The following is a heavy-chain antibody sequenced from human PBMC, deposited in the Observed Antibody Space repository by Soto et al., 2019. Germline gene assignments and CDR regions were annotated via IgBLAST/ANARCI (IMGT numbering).Heavy chain of an antibody. CDR2: IYYSGST. V-gene: IGHV4-59*08. Sequence: SETLSLTCTVSGGSISSYYWIWIRQPPGKGLEWIGYIYYSGSTNYNPSLKSRVTISVDTSKNQFSLKLSSVTAADTAVYYCARRDPRYYYYYMDVWGKGTTVTVSS. J-gene: IGHJ6*03. CDR1: GGSISSYY. CDR3: ARRDPRYYYYYMDV.